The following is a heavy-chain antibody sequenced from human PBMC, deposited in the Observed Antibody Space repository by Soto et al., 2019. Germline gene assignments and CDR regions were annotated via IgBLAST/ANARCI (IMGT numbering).Heavy chain of an antibody. Sequence: GESLKISCKGSGYSFTSYWISWVRQMPGKGLEWMGIIYPGDSDTRYSPSFQGQVTISADKSISTAYLQWSSLKASDTAMYYCARHRTRITIFGVVIQNWFDPWGQGTLVTVSS. V-gene: IGHV5-51*01. CDR3: ARHRTRITIFGVVIQNWFDP. J-gene: IGHJ5*02. CDR2: IYPGDSDT. CDR1: GYSFTSYW. D-gene: IGHD3-3*01.